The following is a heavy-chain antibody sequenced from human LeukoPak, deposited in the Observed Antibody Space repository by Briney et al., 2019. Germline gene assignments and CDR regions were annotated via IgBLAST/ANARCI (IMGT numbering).Heavy chain of an antibody. D-gene: IGHD1-26*01. V-gene: IGHV3-9*01. CDR3: ARSGTKTSPPNY. J-gene: IGHJ4*02. CDR1: GFTFDDYA. Sequence: PGGSLRLSCAASGFTFDDYAMHWVRQAPGKGLEWVSGISWNSGSIGYADSVKGRFTISRDNAKNSLYLQMNSLRAEDTAVYYCARSGTKTSPPNYWGQGTLVTVSS. CDR2: ISWNSGSI.